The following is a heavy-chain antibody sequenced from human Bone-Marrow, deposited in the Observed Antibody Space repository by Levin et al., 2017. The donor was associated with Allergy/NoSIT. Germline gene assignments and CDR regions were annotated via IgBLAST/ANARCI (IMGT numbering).Heavy chain of an antibody. V-gene: IGHV4-39*01. CDR1: GGSISSSSYY. CDR2: IYYSGST. D-gene: IGHD3-16*02. Sequence: SETLSLTCTVSGGSISSSSYYWGWIRQPPGKGLEWIGSIYYSGSTYYNPSLKSRVTISVDTSKNQFSLKLSSVTAADTAVYYCAGHLYDYVWGSYHPGNWFDPWGQGTLVTVSS. CDR3: AGHLYDYVWGSYHPGNWFDP. J-gene: IGHJ5*02.